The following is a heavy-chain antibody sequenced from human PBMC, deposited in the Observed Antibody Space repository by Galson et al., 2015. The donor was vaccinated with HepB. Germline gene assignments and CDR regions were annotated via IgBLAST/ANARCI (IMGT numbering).Heavy chain of an antibody. CDR3: AKDGTGIAAAGPDYYYGMDV. CDR1: GFTFSSYA. V-gene: IGHV3-23*01. J-gene: IGHJ6*02. CDR2: ISGSGGST. D-gene: IGHD6-13*01. Sequence: SLRLSCAASGFTFSSYAMSWVRQAPGKGLEWVSAISGSGGSTYYADSVKGRFTISRDNSKNTLYLQMNSLRAEDTAVYYCAKDGTGIAAAGPDYYYGMDVWGQGTTVTVSS.